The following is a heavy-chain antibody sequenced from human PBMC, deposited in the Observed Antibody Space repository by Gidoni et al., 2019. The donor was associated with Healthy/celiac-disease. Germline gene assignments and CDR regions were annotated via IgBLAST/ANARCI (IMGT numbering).Heavy chain of an antibody. D-gene: IGHD1-1*01. CDR3: ATRTTSGYYYGMDV. CDR1: GFTVSSYA. V-gene: IGHV3-23*01. CDR2: ISGSGGSP. J-gene: IGHJ6*02. Sequence: EVQLLESGGGVVQPGGSRRLSCAAYGFTVSSYAMSWVRQAPGKGLEWVSAISGSGGSPSYADSVKGRFTISRDNSKNTLYLQMNSLRAEDTAVYYCATRTTSGYYYGMDVWGQGTTVTVSS.